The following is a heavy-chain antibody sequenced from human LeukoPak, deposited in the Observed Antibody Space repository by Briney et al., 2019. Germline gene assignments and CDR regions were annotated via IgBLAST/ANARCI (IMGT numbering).Heavy chain of an antibody. Sequence: PSVSLSCTASGYTFTNYNIAWVRQAAGHGLEWMGWINPNSVIAACVQNFQGRVNITRDTSISTTYMELSSLRSEDTAVYYCVRVYHDGSFESGNWFELWGEGTLVTVSS. J-gene: IGHJ5*02. CDR3: VRVYHDGSFESGNWFEL. CDR2: INPNSVIA. V-gene: IGHV1-8*01. D-gene: IGHD3-22*01. CDR1: GYTFTNYN.